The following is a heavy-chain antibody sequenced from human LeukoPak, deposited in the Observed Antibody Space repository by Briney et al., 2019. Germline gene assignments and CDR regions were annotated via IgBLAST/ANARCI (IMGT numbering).Heavy chain of an antibody. D-gene: IGHD5-24*01. V-gene: IGHV3-30*18. CDR2: ISYDGSNK. CDR3: AKDDRWLQFCC. J-gene: IGHJ4*02. Sequence: GGSLRLSCAASGFTFSSYGMHWVRQAPGKGLEWVAVISYDGSNKYYADSVKGRFTISRDNSRNTLYLQMNSLRAEDTAVYYCAKDDRWLQFCCWGQGTLVTVSA. CDR1: GFTFSSYG.